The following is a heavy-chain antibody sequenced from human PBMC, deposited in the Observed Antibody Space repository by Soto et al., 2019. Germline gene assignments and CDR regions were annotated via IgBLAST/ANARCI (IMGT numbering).Heavy chain of an antibody. CDR1: GYSFTSYW. V-gene: IGHV5-10-1*01. Sequence: PGESLKISCKGSGYSFTSYWISWVRQMPGKGLEWMGRIDPSDSYTNYSPSFQGHVTISADKSISTAYLQWSSLKASDTAMYYCASRSSSHYSSYGMDVWGQGTTVTVSS. D-gene: IGHD3-22*01. CDR2: IDPSDSYT. J-gene: IGHJ6*02. CDR3: ASRSSSHYSSYGMDV.